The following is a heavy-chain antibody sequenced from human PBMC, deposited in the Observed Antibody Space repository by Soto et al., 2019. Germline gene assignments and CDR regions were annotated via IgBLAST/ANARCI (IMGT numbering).Heavy chain of an antibody. V-gene: IGHV5-51*01. CDR1: GYSFPGYW. CDR3: ARQAATVTTVPLLYFDP. CDR2: IYPDNSKT. D-gene: IGHD4-4*01. J-gene: IGHJ5*02. Sequence: GESLKISCKASGYSFPGYWIGWVRQMPGKGLEWMGIIYPDNSKTRYSPSFQGQVTISADKSISTAYLQWSSLKASDTAMYYCARQAATVTTVPLLYFDPWGQGTLVTVSS.